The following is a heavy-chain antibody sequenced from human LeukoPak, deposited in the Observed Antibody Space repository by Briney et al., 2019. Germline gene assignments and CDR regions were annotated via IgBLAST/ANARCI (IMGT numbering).Heavy chain of an antibody. D-gene: IGHD2-21*01. CDR3: ARADSRFDP. J-gene: IGHJ5*02. CDR2: IYYSGST. Sequence: SETLSLTCTVSGGSISNYYWSWIRQPPGKGLEWIGYIYYSGSTSYNPSLKSRVTISVDTSKNQFSLELSSVTAADTAVYYCARADSRFDPWGQGTLVTVSS. V-gene: IGHV4-59*01. CDR1: GGSISNYY.